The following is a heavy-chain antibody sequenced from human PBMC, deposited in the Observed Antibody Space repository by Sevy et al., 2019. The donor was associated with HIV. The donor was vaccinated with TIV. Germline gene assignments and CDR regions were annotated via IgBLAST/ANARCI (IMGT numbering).Heavy chain of an antibody. J-gene: IGHJ6*02. V-gene: IGHV3-30-3*01. D-gene: IGHD2-2*02. Sequence: GGSLRLSCAASGFTFSSYAMHWVRQAPGKGLEWVAVISYDGSNKYYADSVKGRFTISRVNSKNTLYLQMNSLRAEDTAVYYCAREGYCSSTSCYTGSYYYYGMDVWGQGTTVTVSS. CDR3: AREGYCSSTSCYTGSYYYYGMDV. CDR2: ISYDGSNK. CDR1: GFTFSSYA.